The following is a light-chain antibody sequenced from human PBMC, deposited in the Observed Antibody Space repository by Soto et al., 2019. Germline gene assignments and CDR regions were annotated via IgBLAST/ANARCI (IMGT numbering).Light chain of an antibody. CDR2: AAS. V-gene: IGLV2-23*01. J-gene: IGLJ3*02. CDR1: SSDVGSYNF. CDR3: CSYAVNKWV. Sequence: QSALTQPASVSGSPGQSITISCTGISSDVGSYNFVSWYQQHPGKAPKLMIYAASKRPSGVSSRFSGSKSGNTPSLTISGLQAEDEAEYYCCSYAVNKWVFGGGTKVTVL.